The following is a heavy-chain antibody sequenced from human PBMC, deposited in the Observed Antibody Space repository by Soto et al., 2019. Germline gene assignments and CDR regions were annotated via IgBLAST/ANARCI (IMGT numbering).Heavy chain of an antibody. Sequence: LQTLSLTCAISGDSVSSYSDAWNWIRQSPSRGLEWLGRTYYRSKWYGDYAVSVKSRISINPDTSKNQFSLQLNSVTPEDTAVYYCVRDHEVVAVATSFDFWCKATLVTGSS. CDR3: VRDHEVVAVATSFDF. V-gene: IGHV6-1*01. CDR2: TYYRSKWYG. CDR1: GDSVSSYSDA. D-gene: IGHD2-15*01. J-gene: IGHJ4*02.